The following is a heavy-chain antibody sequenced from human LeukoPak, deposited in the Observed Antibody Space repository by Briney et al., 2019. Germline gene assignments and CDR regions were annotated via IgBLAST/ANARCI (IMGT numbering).Heavy chain of an antibody. Sequence: SETLSLTCTVSGGSISSYYWSWIRQPPGKGLEWIGYIYYSGSTNYNPSLKSRVTISVDTSKNQFSLKLSSVTAADTAVYYCARVMRYPRPQFDYWGQGTLVTVSS. CDR2: IYYSGST. CDR1: GGSISSYY. V-gene: IGHV4-59*01. D-gene: IGHD1-14*01. J-gene: IGHJ4*02. CDR3: ARVMRYPRPQFDY.